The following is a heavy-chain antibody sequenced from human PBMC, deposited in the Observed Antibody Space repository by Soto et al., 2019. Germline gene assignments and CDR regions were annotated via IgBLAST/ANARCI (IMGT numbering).Heavy chain of an antibody. CDR2: ISAYNGNT. J-gene: IGHJ4*02. CDR3: ARVGEGLWFGESHYFDY. V-gene: IGHV1-18*01. Sequence: QVQLVQSGAEVKKPGASVKVSCKASGYTFTSYGISWVRQAPGQGLEWMGWISAYNGNTNYAQKLQCRVTMTTDTSTSTAYMELRSLRSDDTAVYYWARVGEGLWFGESHYFDYWGQGTLVTVSS. CDR1: GYTFTSYG. D-gene: IGHD3-10*01.